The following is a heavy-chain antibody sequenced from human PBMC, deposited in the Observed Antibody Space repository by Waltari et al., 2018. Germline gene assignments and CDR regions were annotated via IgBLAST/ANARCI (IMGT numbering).Heavy chain of an antibody. CDR1: GFTFSSYA. D-gene: IGHD1-7*01. CDR3: AKDRNTPSIRTGTTDY. CDR2: ISGSGGST. Sequence: EVQLLESGGGLVQPGGSLRLSCAASGFTFSSYAMSWVRQAPGKGLEWVSAISGSGGSTYYADSVKGRFTISRDNSKNTLYLQMNSLRAEDTAVYYCAKDRNTPSIRTGTTDYWGRGTLVTVSS. J-gene: IGHJ4*02. V-gene: IGHV3-23*01.